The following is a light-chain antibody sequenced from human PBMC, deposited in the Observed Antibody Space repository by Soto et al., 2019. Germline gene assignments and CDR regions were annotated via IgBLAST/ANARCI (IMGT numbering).Light chain of an antibody. CDR2: SAS. CDR1: QNIDKY. J-gene: IGKJ5*01. CDR3: HHRSDWPPA. V-gene: IGKV1-39*01. Sequence: DIRMTQSPASLSASVGDRVTVTCRASQNIDKYLHWYQQKPGKAPNLLIFSASILQSGVPSRFIGSGSGTEFTLTISGLEPEDFAVYYCHHRSDWPPAFGQGTRLE.